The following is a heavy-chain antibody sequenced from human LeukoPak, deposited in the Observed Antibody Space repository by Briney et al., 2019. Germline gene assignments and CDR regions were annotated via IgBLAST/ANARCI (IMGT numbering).Heavy chain of an antibody. CDR2: INPNSGGT. CDR3: ARDPPAYYDILTGYYGYFDY. J-gene: IGHJ4*02. CDR1: GYTFTGYY. D-gene: IGHD3-9*01. Sequence: ASVKVSCKASGYTFTGYYMHWVRQAPGQGLEWMGWINPNSGGTNYAQNLQGRVTMTTDTSTSTAYMELRSLRSDDTAVYYCARDPPAYYDILTGYYGYFDYWGQGTLVTVSS. V-gene: IGHV1-2*02.